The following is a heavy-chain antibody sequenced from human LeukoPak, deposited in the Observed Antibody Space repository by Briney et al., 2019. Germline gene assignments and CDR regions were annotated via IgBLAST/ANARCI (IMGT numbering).Heavy chain of an antibody. V-gene: IGHV3-9*01. J-gene: IGHJ4*02. CDR2: ISWNSGSI. D-gene: IGHD6-13*01. CDR1: GFTFDDYA. CDR3: ARDAAEDY. Sequence: GGSLRLSCAASGFTFDDYAMHWVRQAPGKGLEWVSGISWNSGSIGYADSVKGRFTISRDNAKNSLYLRMNSLRAEDTAVYYCARDAAEDYWGQGTLVTVSS.